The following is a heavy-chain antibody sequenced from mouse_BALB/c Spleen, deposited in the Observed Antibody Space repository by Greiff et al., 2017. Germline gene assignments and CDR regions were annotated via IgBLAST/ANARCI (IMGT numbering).Heavy chain of an antibody. CDR1: GYAFSSSW. J-gene: IGHJ4*01. CDR2: IYPGDGDT. V-gene: IGHV1-82*01. CDR3: ARSGRNDDYDGYYAMDY. Sequence: QVQLQQSGPELVKPGASVKISCKASGYAFSSSWMNWVKQRPGQGLEWIGRIYPGDGDTNYNGKFKGKATLTADKSSSTAYMQLSSLTSVDSAVYFCARSGRNDDYDGYYAMDYWGQGTSVTVSS. D-gene: IGHD2-4*01.